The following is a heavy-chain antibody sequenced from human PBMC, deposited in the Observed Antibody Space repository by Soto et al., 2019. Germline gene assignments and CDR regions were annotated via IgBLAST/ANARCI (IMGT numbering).Heavy chain of an antibody. J-gene: IGHJ4*02. Sequence: SLRLSCAASGFTFSSFWMDWVRQAPGKGLEWVANINPDGSEKRYVDSVKGRFTISRDNAKNSLYLQMSSLTAEDSALYYCSRSLDSWGQGTRVTVSS. CDR2: INPDGSEK. CDR3: SRSLDS. V-gene: IGHV3-7*01. CDR1: GFTFSSFW.